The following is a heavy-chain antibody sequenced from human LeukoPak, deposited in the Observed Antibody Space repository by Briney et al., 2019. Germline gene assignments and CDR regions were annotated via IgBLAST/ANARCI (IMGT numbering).Heavy chain of an antibody. J-gene: IGHJ6*02. Sequence: GGSLRLSCAASGFTFSSYWMSWVRQAPGKGLEWVANIKQDGSEKYYVDSVKGRFTISRDNAKNSLYLQMNSLRAEDTAVYYCARGGKFYYDSGSYEYYYGMDVWGQGTTVTVSS. CDR1: GFTFSSYW. CDR2: IKQDGSEK. D-gene: IGHD3-10*01. CDR3: ARGGKFYYDSGSYEYYYGMDV. V-gene: IGHV3-7*01.